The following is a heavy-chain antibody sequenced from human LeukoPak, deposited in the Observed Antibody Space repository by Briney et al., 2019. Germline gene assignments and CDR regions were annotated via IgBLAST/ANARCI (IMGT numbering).Heavy chain of an antibody. J-gene: IGHJ5*02. CDR3: ATTYYDILTGYS. CDR2: ISSSSSYI. D-gene: IGHD3-9*01. CDR1: GFTFSSYS. V-gene: IGHV3-21*01. Sequence: GGSLRLSCAASGFTFSSYSMNWVRQAPGKGLEWVSSISSSSSYIYYADSVKGRFTISRDSAKNSLYLQMNSLRAEDTAVYYCATTYYDILTGYSWGQGTLVTVSS.